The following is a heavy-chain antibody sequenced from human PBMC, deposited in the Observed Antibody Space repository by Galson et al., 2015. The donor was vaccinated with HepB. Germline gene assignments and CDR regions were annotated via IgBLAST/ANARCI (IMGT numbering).Heavy chain of an antibody. J-gene: IGHJ3*02. D-gene: IGHD6-19*01. CDR3: ARGRHSSGWYGVFAFDI. Sequence: SVKVSCKASGYSFISYSFTWVRQAPGQGLEWMGWISAYNGNTNYAQKLQARVTMTTDTTTSTAYMELRSLRSDDTAVYYCARGRHSSGWYGVFAFDIWGQGTMVTVSS. CDR2: ISAYNGNT. V-gene: IGHV1-18*01. CDR1: GYSFISYS.